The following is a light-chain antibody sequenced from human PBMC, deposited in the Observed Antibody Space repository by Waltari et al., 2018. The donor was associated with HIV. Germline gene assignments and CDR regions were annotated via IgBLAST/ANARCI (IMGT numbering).Light chain of an antibody. Sequence: DIQMTQSPSSLSASVGDTVPITCRASQSISSYFNWYQQKPGKAPKLLINAASSLQSGVPSRFSGSGSGTDFTLTISSLQPEDFATYYCQQSYSTVWTFGQGTKVEIK. CDR3: QQSYSTVWT. CDR1: QSISSY. J-gene: IGKJ1*01. V-gene: IGKV1-39*01. CDR2: AAS.